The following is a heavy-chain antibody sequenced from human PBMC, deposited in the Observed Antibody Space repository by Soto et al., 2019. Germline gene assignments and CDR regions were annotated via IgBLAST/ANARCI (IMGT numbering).Heavy chain of an antibody. CDR3: AREVSGWYRP. CDR2: INAGNGNT. V-gene: IGHV1-3*01. D-gene: IGHD6-19*01. CDR1: GYTFTSYA. J-gene: IGHJ5*02. Sequence: ASVKVSCKASGYTFTSYAMHWVRQAPGQRLEWMGWINAGNGNTKYSQKFQGRVTMTSNTSISTAYMELSSLRSEDTAVYYCAREVSGWYRPWGQGTLVTVSS.